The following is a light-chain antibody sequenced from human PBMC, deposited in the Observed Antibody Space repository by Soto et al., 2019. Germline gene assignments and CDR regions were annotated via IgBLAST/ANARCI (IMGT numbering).Light chain of an antibody. CDR2: GAS. CDR1: QSVSSSY. J-gene: IGKJ1*01. CDR3: QQYAGSPAWT. V-gene: IGKV3-20*01. Sequence: EIVLTQSPGTLSLSPGERATLSCRASQSVSSSYLAWYQQKPGQAPRLLIYGASSRATGIPDRFSGSGSGTDFTLTICSLEPDDFAVYYCQQYAGSPAWTFGQGTKVEIK.